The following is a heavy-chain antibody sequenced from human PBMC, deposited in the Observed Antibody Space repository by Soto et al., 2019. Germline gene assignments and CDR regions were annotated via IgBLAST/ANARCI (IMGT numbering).Heavy chain of an antibody. V-gene: IGHV3-30*18. Sequence: SGGGVVQPGRTLRLSCAASGFTFNTYGMHWVRQAPGKGLEWVAVISFDEKIQYYADSVKGRFTISRDNSKNTMSLQMDSLRPEDTAVYYCAKVAERSMITFGGVIADWGQGTLVTVSS. CDR1: GFTFNTYG. CDR3: AKVAERSMITFGGVIAD. CDR2: ISFDEKIQ. D-gene: IGHD3-16*02. J-gene: IGHJ4*02.